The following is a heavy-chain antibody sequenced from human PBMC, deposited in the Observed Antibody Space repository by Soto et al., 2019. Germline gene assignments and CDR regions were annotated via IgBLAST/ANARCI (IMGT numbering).Heavy chain of an antibody. Sequence: QVQLQESGPGLVKPSETLSLTCTVSGGSFSSTSHYWSWIRQPPGKGLEWIGYIYYTGSTTYNPSLKSRVTISVDTSKNQFALNLDSVTAADTAVYYCARTDRYQLSSFSDFWGQGTLVTVSS. D-gene: IGHD2-2*01. J-gene: IGHJ4*02. CDR1: GGSFSSTSHY. CDR2: IYYTGST. V-gene: IGHV4-61*01. CDR3: ARTDRYQLSSFSDF.